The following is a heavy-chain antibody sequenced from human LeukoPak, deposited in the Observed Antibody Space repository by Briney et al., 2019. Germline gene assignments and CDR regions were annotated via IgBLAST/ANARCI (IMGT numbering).Heavy chain of an antibody. CDR2: ISGSGGST. V-gene: IGHV3-23*01. D-gene: IGHD6-13*01. CDR1: GFTSSSYG. J-gene: IGHJ4*02. CDR3: AKDRRFEQQLGNFDY. Sequence: PGRSLRLSCAASGFTSSSYGMSWVRQAPGKGLEWVSAISGSGGSTYYADSVKGRFTISRDNSKNTPYLQMNSLRAEDTAVYYCAKDRRFEQQLGNFDYWGQGTLVTVSS.